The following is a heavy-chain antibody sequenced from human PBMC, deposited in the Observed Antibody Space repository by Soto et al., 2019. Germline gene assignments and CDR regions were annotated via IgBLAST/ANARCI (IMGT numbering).Heavy chain of an antibody. J-gene: IGHJ6*02. D-gene: IGHD2-2*01. Sequence: QVQLVQSGAEVKKPGSSVKVSCKASGGTFGSYAISWVRQAPGQGLEWMGGIIPIPGTANYAQKFQGRGTIAADESTSTAYMELSSQRSEDTAVYYCARSQGSSTSLEIYYYYYYGMDVWGQGTTVTVSS. V-gene: IGHV1-69*01. CDR3: ARSQGSSTSLEIYYYYYYGMDV. CDR1: GGTFGSYA. CDR2: IIPIPGTA.